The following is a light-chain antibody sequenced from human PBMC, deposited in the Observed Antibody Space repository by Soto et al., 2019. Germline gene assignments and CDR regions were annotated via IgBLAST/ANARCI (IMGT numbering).Light chain of an antibody. CDR3: QRYNNWPLT. V-gene: IGKV3-15*01. CDR2: DTS. CDR1: QGLGDT. Sequence: TQSPGTMSLSPRERATLSCRASQGLGDTLAWYPPTPGQTPRLLIYDTSTRATGDPARFSRRSSGTEFTLTINSLQSEDFAVYHSQRYNNWPLTFGGGTKVDIK. J-gene: IGKJ4*01.